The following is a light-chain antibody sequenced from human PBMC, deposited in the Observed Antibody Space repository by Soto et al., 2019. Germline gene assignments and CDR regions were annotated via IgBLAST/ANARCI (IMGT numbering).Light chain of an antibody. V-gene: IGKV1-39*01. J-gene: IGKJ1*01. CDR3: QQSYSTPRT. CDR2: AAS. CDR1: QRISSH. Sequence: DIPMTQSPPSLSASVGDRVSITCRASQRISSHLNWYQQKPGQAPKLLIYAASNLQSGVPSTFSGSGSGTDFTLTISSLQPEDFATYYCQQSYSTPRTFGQGTKVEIK.